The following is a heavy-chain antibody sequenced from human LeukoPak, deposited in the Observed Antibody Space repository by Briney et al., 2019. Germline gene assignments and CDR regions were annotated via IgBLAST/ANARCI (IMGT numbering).Heavy chain of an antibody. CDR2: INPNSGDT. V-gene: IGHV1-2*02. CDR3: ARGSRVGAGGTGWFDP. Sequence: ASVRVSCKASGYXFTGYHMHWVRQAPGQGLECMGWINPNSGDTKYTQKFQGRVTMTRDTSITTAYMELNKLTSDDTAVYYCARGSRVGAGGTGWFDPWGQGTWSPSPQ. D-gene: IGHD6-13*01. J-gene: IGHJ5*02. CDR1: GYXFTGYH.